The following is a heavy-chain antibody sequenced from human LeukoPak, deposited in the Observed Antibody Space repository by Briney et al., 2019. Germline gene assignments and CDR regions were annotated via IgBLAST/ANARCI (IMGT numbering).Heavy chain of an antibody. J-gene: IGHJ3*02. CDR3: ARMRSRSCVRFDAFDI. Sequence: GESLKISCKGSGYSFTSYWIGWVRQMPGKGLEWMGIIYPGDSDTRYSPSFQGQVTISADKSISTAYLQWSSLKASDTAMYYCARMRSRSCVRFDAFDIWGQGTMVTVSS. CDR1: GYSFTSYW. V-gene: IGHV5-51*01. D-gene: IGHD6-13*01. CDR2: IYPGDSDT.